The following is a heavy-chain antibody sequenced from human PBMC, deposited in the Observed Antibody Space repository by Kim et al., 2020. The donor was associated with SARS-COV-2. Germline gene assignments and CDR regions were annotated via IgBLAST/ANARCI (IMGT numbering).Heavy chain of an antibody. V-gene: IGHV1-18*01. Sequence: ASVKVSCKASGYTFTSYGISWVRQAPGQGLEWMGWISAYNGNTNYAQKLQGRVTMTTDTSTSTAYMELRSLRSDDTAVYYCARFCADGSGSYYPHPFCYYYYGMDVWGQGTTVTVSS. D-gene: IGHD3-10*01. CDR3: ARFCADGSGSYYPHPFCYYYYGMDV. CDR2: ISAYNGNT. CDR1: GYTFTSYG. J-gene: IGHJ6*02.